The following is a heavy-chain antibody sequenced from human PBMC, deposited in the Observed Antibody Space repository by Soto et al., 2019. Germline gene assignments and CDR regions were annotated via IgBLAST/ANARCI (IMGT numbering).Heavy chain of an antibody. CDR1: GDSVSSNSAA. J-gene: IGHJ4*02. Sequence: SQTLSLTCAISGDSVSSNSAAWNWIRQSPSRGLEWLGRTYYRSKWYNDYAVSVKSRITINPDTSKNQFSLQLNSVTPEDTAVYYCAREGWMDTNKSPYYFDYWGQGTLVTVSS. CDR3: AREGWMDTNKSPYYFDY. CDR2: TYYRSKWYN. D-gene: IGHD5-18*01. V-gene: IGHV6-1*01.